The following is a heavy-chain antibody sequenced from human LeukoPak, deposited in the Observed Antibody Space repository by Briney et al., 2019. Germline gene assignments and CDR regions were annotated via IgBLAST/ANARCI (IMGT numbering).Heavy chain of an antibody. J-gene: IGHJ4*02. CDR2: ISSSSSYI. CDR1: GFTFSSYS. D-gene: IGHD5-24*01. V-gene: IGHV3-21*01. Sequence: PGRSLRLSCAASGFTFSSYSMNWVRQAPGKGLEWVSSISSSSSYIYYADSVKGRFTISRDNAKNSLFLQMNSLRAEDTAVYYCARGQRRHIDMAPSFDYWGQGTLVTVSS. CDR3: ARGQRRHIDMAPSFDY.